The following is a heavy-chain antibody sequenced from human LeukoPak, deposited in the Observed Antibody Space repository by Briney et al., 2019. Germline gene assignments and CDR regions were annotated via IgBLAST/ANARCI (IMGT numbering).Heavy chain of an antibody. J-gene: IGHJ3*02. V-gene: IGHV4-4*07. D-gene: IGHD2-15*01. Sequence: SETLSLTCTVSGGSISSYCWSWIRQPAGKGLEWIGRIYTSGSTNYNPSLKSRVTMSVDTSKNQFSLKLSSVTAADTAVYYCARDGYCSGGSCYSPYAFDIWGQGTMVTVSS. CDR2: IYTSGST. CDR1: GGSISSYC. CDR3: ARDGYCSGGSCYSPYAFDI.